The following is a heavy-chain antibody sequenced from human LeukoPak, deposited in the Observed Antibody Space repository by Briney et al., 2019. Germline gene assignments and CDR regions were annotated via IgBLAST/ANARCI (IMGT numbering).Heavy chain of an antibody. CDR1: GGTFSSYA. D-gene: IGHD3-22*01. CDR2: IIPIFGTA. J-gene: IGHJ5*02. V-gene: IGHV1-69*05. Sequence: GSSVKVSCKASGGTFSSYAISWVRQAPGQGLEWMGGIIPIFGTANYAQKFQGRFTITTDESTSAAYMELSSLRSEDTAVYYCARSSGYYYLNWFDPWGQGTLVTVSS. CDR3: ARSSGYYYLNWFDP.